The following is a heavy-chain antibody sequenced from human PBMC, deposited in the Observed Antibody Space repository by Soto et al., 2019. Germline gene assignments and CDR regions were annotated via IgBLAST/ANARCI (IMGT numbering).Heavy chain of an antibody. V-gene: IGHV4-59*01. Sequence: QVQLQESGPGLVKPSETLSLTCTXXXGSISGYXXXXXXXXXXXXLEWIGYIYYSGSTNYNPSLKSRVTISVDTSKNQFSLKLSSVTAADTAVYYCARGEWLLLPYFDYWGQGTLVTVSS. CDR3: ARGEWLLLPYFDY. D-gene: IGHD3-22*01. CDR1: XGSISGYX. J-gene: IGHJ4*02. CDR2: IYYSGST.